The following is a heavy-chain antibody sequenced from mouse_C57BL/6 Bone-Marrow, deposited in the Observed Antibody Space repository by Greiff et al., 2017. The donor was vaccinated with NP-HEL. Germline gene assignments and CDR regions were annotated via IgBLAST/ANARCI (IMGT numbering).Heavy chain of an antibody. V-gene: IGHV1-9*01. CDR1: GYTFTGYW. Sequence: VQLQQSGAELMKPGASVKLSCKATGYTFTGYWIEWVKQRPGHGLEWIGEILPGSGSTNYNEKFKGKATFTADTYTNTAYMQLSILTTEDSAIYYCSITTIVAHWYFDVWGTGTTVTVSS. J-gene: IGHJ1*03. CDR3: SITTIVAHWYFDV. D-gene: IGHD1-1*01. CDR2: ILPGSGST.